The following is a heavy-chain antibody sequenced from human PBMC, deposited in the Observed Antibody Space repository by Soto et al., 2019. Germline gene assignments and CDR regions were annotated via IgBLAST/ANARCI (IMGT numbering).Heavy chain of an antibody. J-gene: IGHJ4*02. CDR2: MNPKSGNT. CDR3: ARVNRVVVTAGLCY. V-gene: IGHV1-8*01. D-gene: IGHD2-21*02. Sequence: QVQLVQSGAEVKKPGASVKVSCKASGYTFTSYDINWVRQATGQGLEWMGWMNPKSGNTGYAQKFQGRVTMTRNTSISTAYMELSSLRSEDTAVYYCARVNRVVVTAGLCYWGQGTLVTVSS. CDR1: GYTFTSYD.